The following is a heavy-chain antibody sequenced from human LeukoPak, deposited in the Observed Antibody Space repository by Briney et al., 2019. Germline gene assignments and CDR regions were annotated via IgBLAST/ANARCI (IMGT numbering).Heavy chain of an antibody. D-gene: IGHD1-26*01. CDR3: ASSSSGSYYWTWQY. CDR2: ISGDGTST. J-gene: IGHJ4*02. Sequence: GGSLRLSCAASGFTFDDYAMHWVRQAPGKGLEWVSLISGDGTSTYYGDSVKGRFAISRDNSKNSLYLQMNSLRAEDTAVYYCASSSSGSYYWTWQYWGQGTLVTVSS. V-gene: IGHV3-43*02. CDR1: GFTFDDYA.